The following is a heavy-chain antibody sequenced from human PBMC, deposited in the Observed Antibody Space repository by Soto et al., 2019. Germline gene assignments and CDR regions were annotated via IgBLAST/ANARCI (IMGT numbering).Heavy chain of an antibody. J-gene: IGHJ6*02. CDR3: ATTDKVGDGYNSIFYYYYYGMDV. CDR1: GYTFTGYY. V-gene: IGHV1-2*02. Sequence: ASVKVSCKASGYTFTGYYMHSVRQAPGQGLEWMGWINPNSGGTNYAQKFQGRVTMTRDTSISTAYMELSRLRSDDTAVYYCATTDKVGDGYNSIFYYYYYGMDVWGQGTTVTV. D-gene: IGHD5-12*01. CDR2: INPNSGGT.